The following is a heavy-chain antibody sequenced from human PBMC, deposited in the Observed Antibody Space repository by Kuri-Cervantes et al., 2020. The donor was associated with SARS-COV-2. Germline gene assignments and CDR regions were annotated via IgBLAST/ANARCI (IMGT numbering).Heavy chain of an antibody. Sequence: GGSLRLSCAASGFTFSSYAMSWVRQAPGKGLEWVAFIRYDGSNKYYADSVKGRFTVSRDNSKNALYLQMNSLRAEDTAVYYCAKDSLRRPFYYYYYYMDVWGKGTTVTVSS. CDR1: GFTFSSYA. V-gene: IGHV3-30*02. CDR3: AKDSLRRPFYYYYYYMDV. D-gene: IGHD4-17*01. CDR2: IRYDGSNK. J-gene: IGHJ6*03.